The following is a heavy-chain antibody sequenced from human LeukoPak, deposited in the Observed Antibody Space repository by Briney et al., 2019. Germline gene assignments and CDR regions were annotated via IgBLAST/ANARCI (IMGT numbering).Heavy chain of an antibody. CDR3: ARAVNGVWGF. CDR2: ISGSGGST. J-gene: IGHJ3*01. CDR1: GFTVSSNY. D-gene: IGHD2-8*01. Sequence: GGSLRLSCAASGFTVSSNYMSWVRQAPGKGLEWVSAISGSGGSTYYADSVKGRFTISRDNSKNTLYLQMNSLRAEDTAVYYCARAVNGVWGFWGQGTMVTVSS. V-gene: IGHV3-23*01.